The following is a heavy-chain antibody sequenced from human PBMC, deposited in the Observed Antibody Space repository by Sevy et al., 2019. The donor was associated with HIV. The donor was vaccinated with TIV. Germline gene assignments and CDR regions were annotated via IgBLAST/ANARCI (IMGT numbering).Heavy chain of an antibody. J-gene: IGHJ6*02. CDR2: ISGSDDAI. CDR1: GFILSDYY. CDR3: ARDHVKDGDLGDYYYFAMDV. D-gene: IGHD4-17*01. Sequence: GGSLRLSCAASGFILSDYYMSWIRQRPGKGLEWISYISGSDDAIYYAESVKGRFTISRDNTKNSLYLQMNSLTVEDTAVYYCARDHVKDGDLGDYYYFAMDVWGQGTTVTVSS. V-gene: IGHV3-11*01.